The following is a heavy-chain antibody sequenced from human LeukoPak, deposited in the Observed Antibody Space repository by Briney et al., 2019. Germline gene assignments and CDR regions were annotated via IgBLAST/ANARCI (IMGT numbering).Heavy chain of an antibody. CDR1: GXTVSSNY. V-gene: IGHV3-66*01. CDR3: ARGYSSDN. CDR2: IYSGGST. Sequence: GGSLRLSCAASGXTVSSNYMSWVRQAPGKGLEWVSVIYSGGSTYYADSVKGRFTISRDNSKNTLNLQMNSLIAEDAAVYYCARGYSSDNWGQGTLVTVSS. J-gene: IGHJ4*02. D-gene: IGHD2-21*01.